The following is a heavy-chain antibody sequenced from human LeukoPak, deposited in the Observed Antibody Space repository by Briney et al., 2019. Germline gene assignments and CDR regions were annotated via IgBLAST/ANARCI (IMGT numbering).Heavy chain of an antibody. CDR3: ARDNYGMDV. CDR2: ISYGGSNK. Sequence: GRSLRLSCAASGFTFSSYAMHWVRQAPGKGLEWVAAISYGGSNKHYADSVKGRFTISRDNSKNTLYLQMNSLRAEDTAVYYCARDNYGMDVWGQGTMVTVSS. CDR1: GFTFSSYA. V-gene: IGHV3-30-3*01. J-gene: IGHJ6*02.